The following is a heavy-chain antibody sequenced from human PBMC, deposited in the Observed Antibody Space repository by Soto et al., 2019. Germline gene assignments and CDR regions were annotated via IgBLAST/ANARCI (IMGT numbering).Heavy chain of an antibody. J-gene: IGHJ6*02. D-gene: IGHD3-10*01. CDR2: ISGSGGGT. CDR3: AKYCSGTYYTVGLDGLDV. Sequence: EVQLLESGGGLVQPGGSLRLSCVASGFTFSDYAMSWVRQAPGKGLKWVSAISGSGGGTYYADSVKGRFTISRDRSGNTMYLQMNSLTVEDTAVYSCAKYCSGTYYTVGLDGLDVWGQGTTVTISS. V-gene: IGHV3-23*01. CDR1: GFTFSDYA.